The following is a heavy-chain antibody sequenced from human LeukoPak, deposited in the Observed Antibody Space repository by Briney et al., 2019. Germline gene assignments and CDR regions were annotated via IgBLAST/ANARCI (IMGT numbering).Heavy chain of an antibody. CDR2: IKNDGSIT. D-gene: IGHD3-3*01. CDR3: TKSDWFDP. V-gene: IGHV3-74*01. J-gene: IGHJ5*02. Sequence: GGSLRLSCAASGLIFSGYWMHWVRQAPGKGLVWLSRIKNDGSITSYADSVKGRFTISRDNAKNTLYLTMHSVRFDDTAVYYCTKSDWFDPWGQGTLVTVSS. CDR1: GLIFSGYW.